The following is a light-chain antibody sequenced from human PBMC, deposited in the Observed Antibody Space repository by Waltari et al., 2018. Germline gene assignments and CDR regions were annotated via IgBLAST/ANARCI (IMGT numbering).Light chain of an antibody. J-gene: IGKJ1*01. V-gene: IGKV3-20*01. CDR1: QSVSRT. Sequence: SCRAMQSVSRTLAWYQQKPGQAPRLLIYGASTRATGIPDRFSGSGSGTDFSLTISRLEPEDFAVYYCQHYVRLPATFGQGTKVEIK. CDR3: QHYVRLPAT. CDR2: GAS.